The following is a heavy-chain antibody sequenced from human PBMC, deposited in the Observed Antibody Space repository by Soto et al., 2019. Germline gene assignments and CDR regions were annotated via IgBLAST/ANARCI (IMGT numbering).Heavy chain of an antibody. CDR1: GFTFSSYA. D-gene: IGHD6-13*01. V-gene: IGHV3-23*01. J-gene: IGHJ4*02. CDR3: AKDEVAAAGTQRLRTLTFDY. CDR2: ISGSGGST. Sequence: EVQLLESGGGLVQPGGSLRLSCAASGFTFSSYAMSWVRQAPGKGLEWVSAISGSGGSTYYADSVKGRFTISRDNSKNTLYLQMNSLRAEDTAVYYCAKDEVAAAGTQRLRTLTFDYWGQGTLVTVSS.